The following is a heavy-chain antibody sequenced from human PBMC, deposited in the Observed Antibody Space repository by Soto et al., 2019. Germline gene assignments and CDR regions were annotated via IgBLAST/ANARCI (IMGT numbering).Heavy chain of an antibody. V-gene: IGHV3-33*01. CDR1: GFAFSAYG. J-gene: IGHJ4*02. CDR2: IYYDGSNK. Sequence: QVQLVASGGGVVQPGRSLRLSCAASGFAFSAYGMHWVRQAPGKGLEWVAMIYYDGSNKYYADSVKGRFTISRDNSKNTLYLQMSSLRAEDTALYYCARVGGTVTSDYWGQGTLVTVSS. D-gene: IGHD4-17*01. CDR3: ARVGGTVTSDY.